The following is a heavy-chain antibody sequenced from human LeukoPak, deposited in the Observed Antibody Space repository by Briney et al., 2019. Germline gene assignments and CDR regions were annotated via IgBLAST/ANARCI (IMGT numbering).Heavy chain of an antibody. D-gene: IGHD3-22*01. CDR3: AREPPGNYDSSGHYYAYFDC. J-gene: IGHJ4*02. Sequence: GGSLRLSCAGSRFIFSDYNMNWARQAPGKGLEWVSYISSGSSTIYYADSVKGRFTISRDNAKNSLYLQMNSLTDEDTAVYYCAREPPGNYDSSGHYYAYFDCWGQGTLVTVSS. CDR1: RFIFSDYN. CDR2: ISSGSSTI. V-gene: IGHV3-48*02.